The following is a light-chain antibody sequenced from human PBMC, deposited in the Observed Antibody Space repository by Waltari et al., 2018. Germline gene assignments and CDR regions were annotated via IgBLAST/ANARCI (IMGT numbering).Light chain of an antibody. J-gene: IGLJ1*01. Sequence: QSALTQPASVSGSPGQSITISCTRSSSDFGCYSFVPWYQQHQGNAPKLMIYDVSHRPSGVSNRFSGSKSGNTASLTISGLQPEDEADYYCSSYTSIIPPFLFGTGTKVTVL. CDR1: SSDFGCYSF. V-gene: IGLV2-14*01. CDR2: DVS. CDR3: SSYTSIIPPFL.